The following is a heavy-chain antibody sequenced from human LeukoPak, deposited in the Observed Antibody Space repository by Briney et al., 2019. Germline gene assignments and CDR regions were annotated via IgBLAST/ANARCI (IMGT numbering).Heavy chain of an antibody. J-gene: IGHJ6*03. CDR3: ATNWALTRYYTYYMDV. V-gene: IGHV1-18*01. CDR1: GYTFTSYG. Sequence: ASVKVSCKASGYTFTSYGISWVRQAPGQGLEWMGWISTYNGNTNYAQKFQGRVTMTRDTSISTVYMELSRLRSDDTAVYYCATNWALTRYYTYYMDVWGKGTTVTVSS. CDR2: ISTYNGNT. D-gene: IGHD1-1*01.